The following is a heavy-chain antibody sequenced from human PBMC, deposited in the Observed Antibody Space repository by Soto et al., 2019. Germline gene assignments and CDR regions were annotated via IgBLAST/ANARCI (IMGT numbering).Heavy chain of an antibody. Sequence: EVQLVESGGGLVKPGGSLRLSCTASGFTFNNAWLSWVRQAPGEGVEWVGRIKGKTDGGTTDYAAPVKGRFTISRDNSEYMLYLQRNSLKTEDTAVYYCTTGLGQQELAFDYWGQGTLLTVSS. CDR1: GFTFNNAW. CDR2: IKGKTDGGTT. D-gene: IGHD6-13*01. CDR3: TTGLGQQELAFDY. J-gene: IGHJ4*02. V-gene: IGHV3-15*01.